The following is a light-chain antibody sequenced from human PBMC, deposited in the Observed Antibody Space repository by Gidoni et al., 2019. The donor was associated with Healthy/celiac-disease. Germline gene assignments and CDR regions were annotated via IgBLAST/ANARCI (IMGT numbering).Light chain of an antibody. J-gene: IGLJ1*01. CDR2: SNN. V-gene: IGLV1-44*01. CDR1: SSHIGSNT. CDR3: AAWDDSLNACYV. Sequence: QSVLTQPPSASGTPGQRVTISCSGSSSHIGSNTVNWYQQLPGTAPKLLIYSNNQRPSGVPDRFSGSKSGTSASLAISGLQSEDEADYYCAAWDDSLNACYVFGTGTKVTVL.